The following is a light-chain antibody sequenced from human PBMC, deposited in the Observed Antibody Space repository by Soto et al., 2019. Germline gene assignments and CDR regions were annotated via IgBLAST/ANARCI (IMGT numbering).Light chain of an antibody. V-gene: IGKV1-5*03. CDR1: QSISSL. Sequence: DIQMTQSPSTLSASVGDRVTITCRACQSISSLLAWYQQKPGKAPKLLIYKASTLESGVPSRFRGSGSGTEFTLTISSLQPDDFATYYCQQYNSYSSFGQGTRLEI. CDR3: QQYNSYSS. CDR2: KAS. J-gene: IGKJ2*01.